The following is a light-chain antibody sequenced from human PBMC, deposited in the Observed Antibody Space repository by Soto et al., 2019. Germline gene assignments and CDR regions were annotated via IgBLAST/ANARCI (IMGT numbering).Light chain of an antibody. J-gene: IGKJ3*01. V-gene: IGKV3-11*01. Sequence: EIVMTQSPATLSVSPGERATPSCRASQSINNNYLAWYQQKPGQAPRLLIYDASNRATGIPARFGGSGSGTDFTLTINSLEPEDFGVYYCQQRSNWPGTFGPGTKVDIK. CDR2: DAS. CDR3: QQRSNWPGT. CDR1: QSINNNY.